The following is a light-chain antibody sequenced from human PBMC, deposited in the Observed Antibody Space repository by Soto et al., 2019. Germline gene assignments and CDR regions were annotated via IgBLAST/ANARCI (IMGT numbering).Light chain of an antibody. CDR3: QQYNNWPQT. V-gene: IGKV3D-15*01. CDR1: QSVSSN. CDR2: GAS. J-gene: IGKJ2*01. Sequence: EIVMTQSPATLSVSPGERATLSCRASQSVSSNLAWYQQKPGPAPRLLIYGASTRATGIPARFSGSGSGTEFTLINSSLQSEDFAVYQCQQYNNWPQTFGQGTKLEIK.